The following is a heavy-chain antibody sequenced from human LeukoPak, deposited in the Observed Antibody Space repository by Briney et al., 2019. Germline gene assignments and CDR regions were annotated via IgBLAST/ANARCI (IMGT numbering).Heavy chain of an antibody. D-gene: IGHD6-6*01. V-gene: IGHV3-7*01. Sequence: GGSLRLSCAVSGFTFSSYWMSWVRQAPGKGLEWVANIKEGGSEKYYVDSVKGRFTISRDNAKNSLYLQMNSLRAEDTAVYYCARVHSSSSGKAFDCWGQGTLVTVSS. CDR2: IKEGGSEK. CDR1: GFTFSSYW. J-gene: IGHJ4*02. CDR3: ARVHSSSSGKAFDC.